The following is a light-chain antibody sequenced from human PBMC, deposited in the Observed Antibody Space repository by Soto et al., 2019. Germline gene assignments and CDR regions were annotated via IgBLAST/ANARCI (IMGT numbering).Light chain of an antibody. J-gene: IGKJ1*01. CDR1: QSVTSN. V-gene: IGKV3-15*01. CDR3: QLYNTWPPAGT. Sequence: EIVMTQAPATLSVSPGEGATLSCRASQSVTSNLAWYQQKPGQAPRLLIYGASPRATGISGSFSGSGSGTEFTLSISSLQSEDFAVYYCQLYNTWPPAGTFGQGDKVEIK. CDR2: GAS.